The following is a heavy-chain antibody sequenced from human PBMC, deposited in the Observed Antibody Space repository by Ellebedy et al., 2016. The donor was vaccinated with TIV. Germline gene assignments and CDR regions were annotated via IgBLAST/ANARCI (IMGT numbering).Heavy chain of an antibody. V-gene: IGHV3-74*01. CDR3: VRDLHGYNDQ. CDR2: MNPEETTT. D-gene: IGHD3-10*01. Sequence: PGGSLRLSCAGSGFYWMHWVRQAPGKGLVWVSRMNPEETTTNYADSVRGRFAISRDIAKNTVYLQMNSLRVEDTAVYYCVRDLHGYNDQWGQGTLVTVSS. CDR1: GFYW. J-gene: IGHJ4*02.